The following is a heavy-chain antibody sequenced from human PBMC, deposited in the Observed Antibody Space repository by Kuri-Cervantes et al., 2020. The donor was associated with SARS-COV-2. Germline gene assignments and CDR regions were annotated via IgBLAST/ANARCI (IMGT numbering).Heavy chain of an antibody. CDR3: AGAPSATLTPYHFDH. J-gene: IGHJ4*02. Sequence: GGSLRLSCEGVGYSFSTYWIAWVRQMPGKGLERMGIIYLGDSDTTYSPSFQGQVTISTDSSINTAYLQWSSLKASDTAIYYCAGAPSATLTPYHFDHWGQETLVTVSS. CDR2: IYLGDSDT. D-gene: IGHD3-9*01. V-gene: IGHV5-51*01. CDR1: GYSFSTYW.